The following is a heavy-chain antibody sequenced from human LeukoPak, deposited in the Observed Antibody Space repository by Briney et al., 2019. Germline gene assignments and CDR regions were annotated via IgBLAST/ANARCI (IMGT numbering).Heavy chain of an antibody. J-gene: IGHJ4*02. V-gene: IGHV3-30*02. CDR1: GFTFSSHD. D-gene: IGHD3-10*01. Sequence: GGSLRLSCAASGFTFSSHDMYWVRQAPGKGLEWLSFIRFNGTFRYYADSVKGRFTISRDNPKNTLYLQMYSLRPEDTAVYYCARDGYHYGSGTYMYESGPAAPDYWGQGTLVTVSS. CDR2: IRFNGTFR. CDR3: ARDGYHYGSGTYMYESGPAAPDY.